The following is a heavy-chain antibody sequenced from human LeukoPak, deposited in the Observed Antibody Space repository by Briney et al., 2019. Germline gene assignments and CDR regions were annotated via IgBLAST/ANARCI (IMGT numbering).Heavy chain of an antibody. CDR3: AKGTVEKWLVPFDC. Sequence: GGSLRLSCAASGFTFSSYGMHWVRQAPGKGLEWVAVILYDGSNKYYADSVKGRFTISRDNSKNTLYLQVNSLRAEDTGVYCCAKGTVEKWLVPFDCWGQGTLVTVSS. J-gene: IGHJ4*02. V-gene: IGHV3-30*18. D-gene: IGHD6-19*01. CDR1: GFTFSSYG. CDR2: ILYDGSNK.